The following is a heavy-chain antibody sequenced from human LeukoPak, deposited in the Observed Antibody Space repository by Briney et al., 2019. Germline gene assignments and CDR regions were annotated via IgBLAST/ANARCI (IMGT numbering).Heavy chain of an antibody. V-gene: IGHV4-39*01. CDR2: ISYSGSP. CDR3: ARRYGDYGLFDY. CDR1: GGSFSSSSYY. Sequence: SETLSLTCTVSGGSFSSSSYYWGWIRQPPGKGLEWIGTISYSGSPYYNPSFKSRATMSVDTSENQFSLKLSSVTAADTAVYYCARRYGDYGLFDYWGQGTLVTVSS. D-gene: IGHD4-17*01. J-gene: IGHJ4*02.